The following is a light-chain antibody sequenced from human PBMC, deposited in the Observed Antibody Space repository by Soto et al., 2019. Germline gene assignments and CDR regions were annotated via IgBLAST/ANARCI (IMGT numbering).Light chain of an antibody. J-gene: IGKJ5*01. CDR1: QSVSHK. V-gene: IGKV3-15*01. Sequence: EMVMTQSPTTLSVSPGERAALSCRASQSVSHKLAWYQQKPGQAPRLLIYGASTRATGLPARFSGSGSGTDFTLTISSLQSEDFAVYYCQQYNTLPPITFGQGTRLEI. CDR3: QQYNTLPPIT. CDR2: GAS.